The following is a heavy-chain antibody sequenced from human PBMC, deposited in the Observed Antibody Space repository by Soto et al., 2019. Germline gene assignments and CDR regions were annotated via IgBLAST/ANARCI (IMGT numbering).Heavy chain of an antibody. CDR1: GCTFTSYG. CDR3: ARDRKAIIVAAPDDFDI. V-gene: IGHV1-18*01. Sequence: ASGKVSCKASGCTFTSYGISWVRQAPGQGLEWMGWISAYNGNTNYAQKLQGRVTMTTDTSTSTAYMELRSLRSDDTAVYYCARDRKAIIVAAPDDFDIWGQVTTVPVSS. CDR2: ISAYNGNT. J-gene: IGHJ3*02. D-gene: IGHD3-22*01.